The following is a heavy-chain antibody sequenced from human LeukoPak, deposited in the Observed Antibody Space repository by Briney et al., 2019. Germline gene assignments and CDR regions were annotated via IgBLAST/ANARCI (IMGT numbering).Heavy chain of an antibody. J-gene: IGHJ4*02. CDR2: INHSGNT. CDR1: GGSFSGYY. D-gene: IGHD3-16*01. CDR3: ARGGGPPSYFDY. V-gene: IGHV4-34*01. Sequence: SETLSLTCAVYGGSFSGYYWSWIRQPPGKGLEWIGEINHSGNTNYNPSLKSRVTISLDTSRNQFSVKVSSMTAADTAVYYCARGGGPPSYFDYWAQGTLVTASS.